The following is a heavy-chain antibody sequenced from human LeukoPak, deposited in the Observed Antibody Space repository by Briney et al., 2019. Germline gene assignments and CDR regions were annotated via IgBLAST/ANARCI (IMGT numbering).Heavy chain of an antibody. Sequence: SETLSLTCTVSGGSISSYYWSWIRQPAGKGLEWIGRIYTSGSTNYNPSLKSRVTISVDRSKNQFSLKLSSVTAADTAVYYCATGYYDSSGYPYWGQGTLVTVSS. CDR3: ATGYYDSSGYPY. V-gene: IGHV4-4*07. CDR1: GGSISSYY. D-gene: IGHD3-22*01. CDR2: IYTSGST. J-gene: IGHJ4*02.